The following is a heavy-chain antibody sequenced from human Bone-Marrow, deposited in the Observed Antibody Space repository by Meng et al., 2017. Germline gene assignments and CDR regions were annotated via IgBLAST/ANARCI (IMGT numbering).Heavy chain of an antibody. CDR2: INIYNGIT. CDR3: ATRGNPYLDR. CDR1: DYTLTSDG. J-gene: IGHJ4*02. V-gene: IGHV1-18*04. Sequence: GQVVPSGAEVKKPGASVKVCCKVSDYTLTSDGFSWVRQAPGQGLQWMGWINIYNGITNYGRNFQGRVTLTTDTSTSTGYMELSSLTSDDTAVYYCATRGNPYLDRWGQGTLVTVSS.